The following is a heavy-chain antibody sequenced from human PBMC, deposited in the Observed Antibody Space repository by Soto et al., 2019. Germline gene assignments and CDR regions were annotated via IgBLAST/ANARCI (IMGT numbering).Heavy chain of an antibody. D-gene: IGHD2-15*01. Sequence: QITLKESGPTLVKPTQTLTLTCTFSGFSLSTSGVGVGWIRQPPGKALEWLALIYWNDDKRYSPSLKSRLTITKDTSKNQVVLTMTNIDPVDTATYYCAHRPYCSGGSCNEPSYWFDPWGQGTLVTVSS. J-gene: IGHJ5*02. V-gene: IGHV2-5*01. CDR2: IYWNDDK. CDR3: AHRPYCSGGSCNEPSYWFDP. CDR1: GFSLSTSGVG.